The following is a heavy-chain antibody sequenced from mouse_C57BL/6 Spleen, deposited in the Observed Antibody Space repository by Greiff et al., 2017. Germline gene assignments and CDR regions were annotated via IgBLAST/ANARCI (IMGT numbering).Heavy chain of an antibody. Sequence: SGGGLVQPGGSLKLSCAASGFTFSDYYMYWVRQTPEKRLEWVAYISNGGGSTYYPDTVKGRFTISRDNAKNTLYLQMSRLKSEDTAMYYCARQDTTVVGAMDYWGQGTSVTVSS. CDR1: GFTFSDYY. D-gene: IGHD1-1*01. CDR2: ISNGGGST. CDR3: ARQDTTVVGAMDY. V-gene: IGHV5-12*01. J-gene: IGHJ4*01.